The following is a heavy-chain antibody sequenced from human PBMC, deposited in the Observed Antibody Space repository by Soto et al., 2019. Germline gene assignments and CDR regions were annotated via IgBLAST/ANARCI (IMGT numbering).Heavy chain of an antibody. CDR3: ARWSYLDY. CDR1: GFSFGSYA. CDR2: ISGSDGKT. Sequence: PGGSLRLSCAASGFSFGSYALSWVRQAPGKGLEWVSTISGSDGKTFYADSVKGRFSISRDTSQSTLYLQMNSLRADDTAMYYCARWSYLDYWGQGXRVTVYS. D-gene: IGHD3-3*01. J-gene: IGHJ4*02. V-gene: IGHV3-23*01.